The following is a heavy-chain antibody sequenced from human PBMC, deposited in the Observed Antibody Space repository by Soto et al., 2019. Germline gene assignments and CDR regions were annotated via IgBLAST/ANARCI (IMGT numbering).Heavy chain of an antibody. CDR1: GCSFSSYW. V-gene: IGHV5-10-1*01. D-gene: IGHD1-1*01. Sequence: GESLKISCKGSGCSFSSYWINWVRQMPGKGLEWMGRIDPSDSQTYYSPSFQGHVIISADKSISTANLQWSSLKASDTAIYYCARWNAGPGAGLDVWGQGTTVTVSS. CDR3: ARWNAGPGAGLDV. CDR2: IDPSDSQT. J-gene: IGHJ6*02.